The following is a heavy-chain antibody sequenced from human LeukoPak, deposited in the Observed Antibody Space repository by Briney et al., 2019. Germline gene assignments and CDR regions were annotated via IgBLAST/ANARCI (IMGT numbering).Heavy chain of an antibody. Sequence: SETLSLTCTVSGGSISSISYYWAWIRQPPGKGLEWIGEINHSGSTYYNTSLKSRVTISVDTSKNQFSLKLSSVTAADTAVYYCARHIPLNYYVSGSYYRPWGQGTLVTVSS. CDR1: GGSISSISYY. J-gene: IGHJ5*02. CDR2: INHSGST. D-gene: IGHD3-10*01. CDR3: ARHIPLNYYVSGSYYRP. V-gene: IGHV4-39*01.